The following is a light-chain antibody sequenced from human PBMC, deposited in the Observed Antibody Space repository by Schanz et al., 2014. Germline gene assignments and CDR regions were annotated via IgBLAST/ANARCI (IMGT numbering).Light chain of an antibody. CDR2: DAS. Sequence: EIVLTQSPATLSLSPGERATLSCRASQSVSSYLAWYQQKPGQAPRLLIYDASNRATGIPARFSGSGSGTDFTLTISSLQPEDFATYYCQQSYSTITFGGGTKVEIK. V-gene: IGKV3-11*01. CDR3: QQSYSTIT. CDR1: QSVSSY. J-gene: IGKJ4*01.